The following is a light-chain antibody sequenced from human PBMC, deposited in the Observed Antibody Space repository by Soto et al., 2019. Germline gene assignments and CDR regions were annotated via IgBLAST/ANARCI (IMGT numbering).Light chain of an antibody. CDR2: EVT. J-gene: IGLJ3*02. CDR3: CSYTSSSTWV. CDR1: SSDVGGYNY. Sequence: QSALTQTASVSGSPGQSITISCTGISSDVGGYNYVSWYQQHPGKAPKLMIFEVTNRPSGVSNRFSGSKSGNTASLTISGLQAEDEADYYCCSYTSSSTWVFGGGTKLTVL. V-gene: IGLV2-14*01.